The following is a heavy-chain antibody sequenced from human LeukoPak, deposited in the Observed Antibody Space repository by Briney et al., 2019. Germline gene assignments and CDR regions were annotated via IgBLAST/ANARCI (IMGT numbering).Heavy chain of an antibody. D-gene: IGHD3-10*01. CDR2: IYPGDSDT. CDR3: ARGMVRGTLGRAFDI. J-gene: IGHJ3*02. Sequence: GESLKISCKGSGYSFTSYWIAWVRQTPGKGLEWMGIIYPGDSDTRYSPSFEGQVSLSVDQSINNAYLQWSSLEASDTAVYYCARGMVRGTLGRAFDIWGQGTVITVSS. V-gene: IGHV5-51*01. CDR1: GYSFTSYW.